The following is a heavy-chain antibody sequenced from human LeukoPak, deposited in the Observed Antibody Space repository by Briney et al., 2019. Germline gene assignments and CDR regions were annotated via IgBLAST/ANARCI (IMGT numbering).Heavy chain of an antibody. CDR2: INPSGDST. D-gene: IGHD2-21*02. V-gene: IGHV1-46*01. CDR3: ASVLYCGADCYSGRYFFDY. J-gene: IGHJ4*02. Sequence: ASVTVSCTASGYTFTSYDMHWVRQAPGQGLEWMGIINPSGDSTSYAQKFQGRGTMTRGTSTSTVYMELSSLRSEDTAVYYCASVLYCGADCYSGRYFFDYWGQGTLVTVSS. CDR1: GYTFTSYD.